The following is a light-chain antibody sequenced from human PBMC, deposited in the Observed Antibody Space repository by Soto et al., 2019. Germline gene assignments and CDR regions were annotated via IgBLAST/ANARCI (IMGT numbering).Light chain of an antibody. V-gene: IGLV1-47*02. CDR1: SSNIGGTNY. CDR2: SNN. Sequence: QYVLTQPPSASGTPGQKVFISCSGSSSNIGGTNYAYWYQQLPRAAPKLLMHSNNLRPSGVPERISGSKFGTAASLAISGLRSEDEAVYYCASWDDRLGAVIFGGGTKLTVL. CDR3: ASWDDRLGAVI. J-gene: IGLJ2*01.